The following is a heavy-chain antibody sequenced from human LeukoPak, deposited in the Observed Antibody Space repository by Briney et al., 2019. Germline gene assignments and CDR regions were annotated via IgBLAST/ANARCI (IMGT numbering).Heavy chain of an antibody. Sequence: GGSLRLSCAASGFTFSSYAMHWVRQAPGKGLEWVAVISYDGSNKYYADSVKGRFTISRDNSKNTLYLQMNSLRAEDTAVYYCARDRGGETPGAFDIWGQGTMVTVSS. V-gene: IGHV3-30*04. D-gene: IGHD3-16*01. CDR2: ISYDGSNK. CDR3: ARDRGGETPGAFDI. CDR1: GFTFSSYA. J-gene: IGHJ3*02.